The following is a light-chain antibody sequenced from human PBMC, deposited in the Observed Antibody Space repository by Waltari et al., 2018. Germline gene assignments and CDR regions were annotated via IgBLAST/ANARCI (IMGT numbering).Light chain of an antibody. CDR3: CSYAGRYSYV. CDR1: SGDVGGYNY. CDR2: EVS. Sequence: QSALTQPRSVSGSPGQSVTISYTGASGDVGGYNYVSWYQQPPGQAPKLMIYEVSKPPSGVPDRFFGSKSGDTASLTIAGLRAEDEAEYYCCSYAGRYSYVFGTGTKVTVL. J-gene: IGLJ1*01. V-gene: IGLV2-11*01.